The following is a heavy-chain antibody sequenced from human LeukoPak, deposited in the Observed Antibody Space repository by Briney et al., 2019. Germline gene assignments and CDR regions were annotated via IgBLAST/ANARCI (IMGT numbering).Heavy chain of an antibody. J-gene: IGHJ4*02. V-gene: IGHV1-2*02. D-gene: IGHD1-26*01. CDR3: ARVGATMDDFDY. Sequence: ASVKVSFTASGYTFTVYYMHLVRQAPEQGLEWMGWINPNSGGTNYAQKFQGRVTMTRETSISTAYMELSRLRSDDTAVYYCARVGATMDDFDYWGQGTLVTVSS. CDR1: GYTFTVYY. CDR2: INPNSGGT.